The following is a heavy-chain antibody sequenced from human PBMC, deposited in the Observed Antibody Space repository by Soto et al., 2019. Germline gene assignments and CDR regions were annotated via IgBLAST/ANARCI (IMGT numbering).Heavy chain of an antibody. V-gene: IGHV1-3*01. Sequence: VQLVQSGAEVKKPGASLKVSCKASGFTFSSYAMHWVRQAPGQRLEWMGWINAGNGNTKYSQNFQGRVTITRNTSATTAYMELSSLRPEDTAVYYCARTSSGSFDKWGPGTLVTVS. D-gene: IGHD6-13*01. CDR3: ARTSSGSFDK. CDR2: INAGNGNT. CDR1: GFTFSSYA. J-gene: IGHJ4*02.